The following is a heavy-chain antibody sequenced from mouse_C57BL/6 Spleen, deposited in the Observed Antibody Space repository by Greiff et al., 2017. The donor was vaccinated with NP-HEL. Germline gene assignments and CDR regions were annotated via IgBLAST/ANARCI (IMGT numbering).Heavy chain of an antibody. CDR1: GYTFTSYW. Sequence: QVQLQQPGAELVMPGASVKLSCKASGYTFTSYWMHWVKQRPGQGLEWIGEIDPSDSYTNYNQKFKGKSTLTVDKYSSTAYMQLSSLTSEDSAVYYCARGMVHYFDYWGQGTTLTVSS. CDR2: IDPSDSYT. V-gene: IGHV1-69*01. J-gene: IGHJ2*01. D-gene: IGHD2-3*01. CDR3: ARGMVHYFDY.